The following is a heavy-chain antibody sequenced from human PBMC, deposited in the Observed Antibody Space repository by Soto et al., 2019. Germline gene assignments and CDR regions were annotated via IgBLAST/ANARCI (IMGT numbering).Heavy chain of an antibody. CDR2: IYYSGST. D-gene: IGHD3-16*02. CDR3: AREGGGYRFDY. V-gene: IGHV4-30-4*01. J-gene: IGHJ4*02. Sequence: PSETLSLTCTVSGGSISSGGYYWSWIRQPPGKGLEWIGYIYYSGSTYYNPSLKSRVTISVDTSKNQFSLKLSSVTAAGTAVYYCAREGGGYRFDYWGQGTLVTVSS. CDR1: GGSISSGGYY.